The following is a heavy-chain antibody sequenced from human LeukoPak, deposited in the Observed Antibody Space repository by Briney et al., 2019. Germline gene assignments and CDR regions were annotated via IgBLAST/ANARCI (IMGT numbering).Heavy chain of an antibody. Sequence: PSETLSLTCAVYGGSFSGYYWSWIRQPPGKGLEWIGEINHSGSTNYNPSLKSRVTISVDTSKNQFSLKLSSVTAADTAVYYCARMSWYYFDYWGQGTIVTVSS. CDR1: GGSFSGYY. CDR2: INHSGST. J-gene: IGHJ4*02. D-gene: IGHD6-13*01. CDR3: ARMSWYYFDY. V-gene: IGHV4-34*01.